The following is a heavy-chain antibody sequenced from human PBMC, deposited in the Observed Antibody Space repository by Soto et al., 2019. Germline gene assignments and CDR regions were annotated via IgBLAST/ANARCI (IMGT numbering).Heavy chain of an antibody. J-gene: IGHJ4*02. Sequence: QVQLQQWGAGLLKPSETLSLTCAVYGGSFSGYYWSWIRQPPGKGLEWIGEINHSGSTNYNPSLKSGGTISVDTSKTQFSLKLSPVTAADTAVYYCARGRRGITMIVVVPYYFDYWGQGTLVTVSS. D-gene: IGHD3-22*01. CDR2: INHSGST. V-gene: IGHV4-34*01. CDR1: GGSFSGYY. CDR3: ARGRRGITMIVVVPYYFDY.